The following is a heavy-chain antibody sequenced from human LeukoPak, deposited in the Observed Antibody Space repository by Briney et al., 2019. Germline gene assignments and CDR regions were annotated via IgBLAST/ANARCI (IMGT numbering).Heavy chain of an antibody. J-gene: IGHJ4*02. V-gene: IGHV1-69*01. CDR1: GGTFSSYA. D-gene: IGHD3-22*01. CDR2: IIPIFGTA. Sequence: SVKVSYKASGGTFSSYAISWVRQAPGQGLEWMGGIIPIFGTANYAQKFQGRVTITADESTSTAYMELSSLRSEDTAVYYCASHYYDSSGYYYGFDYWGQGTLVTVSS. CDR3: ASHYYDSSGYYYGFDY.